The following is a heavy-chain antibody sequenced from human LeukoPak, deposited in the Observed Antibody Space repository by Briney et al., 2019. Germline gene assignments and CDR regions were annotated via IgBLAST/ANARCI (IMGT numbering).Heavy chain of an antibody. CDR1: VGTLSSYA. CDR3: ATYDDSSGRKGGGSQHSFDY. CDR2: IIPIFGTA. V-gene: IGHV1-69*01. Sequence: SVKVSCKASVGTLSSYAISWGRHAPGQGLEWMGEIIPIFGTANYPQKFQGRVTITAEEFTSTGYMELSSLRSEEKAVYYCATYDDSSGRKGGGSQHSFDYWGQGPLVTVSS. J-gene: IGHJ4*02. D-gene: IGHD3-22*01.